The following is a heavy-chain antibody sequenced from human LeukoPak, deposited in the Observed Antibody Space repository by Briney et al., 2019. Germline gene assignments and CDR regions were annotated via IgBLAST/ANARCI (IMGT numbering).Heavy chain of an antibody. Sequence: SQTLSLTCTVSGGSISSGGYYWSWIRQHPGKGLEWIGYIYYSGSTYYNPSPKSRVTISVDTSKNQFSLKLSSVTAADTAVYYCARDRYTVVSWYFDLWGRGTLVTVSS. CDR1: GGSISSGGYY. CDR3: ARDRYTVVSWYFDL. J-gene: IGHJ2*01. CDR2: IYYSGST. D-gene: IGHD4-23*01. V-gene: IGHV4-31*03.